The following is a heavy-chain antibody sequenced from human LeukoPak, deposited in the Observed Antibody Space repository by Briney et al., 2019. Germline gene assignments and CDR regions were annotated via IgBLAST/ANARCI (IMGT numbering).Heavy chain of an antibody. CDR1: GFTFSNYA. V-gene: IGHV3-23*01. CDR2: IINSGGST. J-gene: IGHJ4*02. D-gene: IGHD4-17*01. CDR3: AKDIYGDYGGLDY. Sequence: GGSLRLSCGASGFTFSNYAMNWVRQAPGKGLEWVSTIINSGGSTYYADSVKGRFTISRDSSKNTLYLQMNSLRDEDTAVYYCAKDIYGDYGGLDYWGQGTLVTVSS.